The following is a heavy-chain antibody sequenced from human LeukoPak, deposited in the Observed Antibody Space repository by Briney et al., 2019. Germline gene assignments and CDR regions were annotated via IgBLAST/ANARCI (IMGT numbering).Heavy chain of an antibody. Sequence: PAASVRVSCTASGYTFTSYGISWVRQAPGQGLEWMGWISYYNGNTNYAQKLQGRVTMTTDTSTSTVYMEMRSLRSDDTAVYYCARDLRYCSGGSCYSGYWGQGALVTVSS. CDR2: ISYYNGNT. CDR1: GYTFTSYG. D-gene: IGHD2-15*01. J-gene: IGHJ4*02. V-gene: IGHV1-18*01. CDR3: ARDLRYCSGGSCYSGY.